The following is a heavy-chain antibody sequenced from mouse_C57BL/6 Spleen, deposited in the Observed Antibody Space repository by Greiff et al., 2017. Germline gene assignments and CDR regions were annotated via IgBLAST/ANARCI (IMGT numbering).Heavy chain of an antibody. CDR3: ARDSGSGYRYAMDY. Sequence: LVESGPELVKPGASVTLSCKASGYTFTSYDINWVKQRPGQGLEWIGWIYPRDGSTKYNEKFKGKATLTVDTYSSTAYMELHSLTSEDSAVYFCARDSGSGYRYAMDYWGQGTSVTVSS. CDR1: GYTFTSYD. V-gene: IGHV1-85*01. J-gene: IGHJ4*01. D-gene: IGHD3-2*02. CDR2: IYPRDGST.